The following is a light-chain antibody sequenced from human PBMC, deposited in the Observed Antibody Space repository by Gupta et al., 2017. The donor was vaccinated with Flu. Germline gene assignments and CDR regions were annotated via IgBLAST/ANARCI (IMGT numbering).Light chain of an antibody. V-gene: IGLV5-45*01. CDR2: YKSDSDK. Sequence: QAVLTQPASLSASPGASASLTCTLRSGINVGTSKIYWYQQKPGSPPQYLLTYKSDSDKQQGSGVPSRFSGSKDASANAGILLISGLQAEDEDDYYCMIWHSSAWVFGGGTKLTVL. CDR1: SGINVGTSK. CDR3: MIWHSSAWV. J-gene: IGLJ2*01.